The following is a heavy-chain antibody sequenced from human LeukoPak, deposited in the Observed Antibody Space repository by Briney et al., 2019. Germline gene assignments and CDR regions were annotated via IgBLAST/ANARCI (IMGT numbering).Heavy chain of an antibody. CDR2: ICYSGST. J-gene: IGHJ4*02. CDR3: ARDDTAMGS. Sequence: PSETLSLTCTVSGGSISSYYWSWIRQPPGKGLEWIGYICYSGSTNYNPSLKSRVTISVDTSKNQFSLKLSSVTAADTAVYYCARDDTAMGSWGQGTLVTVSS. CDR1: GGSISSYY. D-gene: IGHD5-18*01. V-gene: IGHV4-59*01.